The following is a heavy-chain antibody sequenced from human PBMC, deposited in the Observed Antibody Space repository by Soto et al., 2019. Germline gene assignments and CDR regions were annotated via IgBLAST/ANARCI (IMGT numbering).Heavy chain of an antibody. V-gene: IGHV3-23*01. J-gene: IGHJ4*02. CDR1: GFTFDNFA. Sequence: QPGGSLRLSCTTSGFTFDNFAMSWVRQAPGKGLEWVSGFRTSGDGGTTYYADSVKGRFTISRDNSKNMLFLQMNSLRAEDTAIYYCAKKVNSGPGSQYFDYWGQGTLVTVSS. CDR3: AKKVNSGPGSQYFDY. CDR2: FRTSGDGGTT. D-gene: IGHD3-10*01.